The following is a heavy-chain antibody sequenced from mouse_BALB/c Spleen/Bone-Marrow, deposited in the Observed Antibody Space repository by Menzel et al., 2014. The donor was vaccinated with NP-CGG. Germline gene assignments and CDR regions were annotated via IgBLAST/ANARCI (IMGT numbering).Heavy chain of an antibody. Sequence: DVQLQESGGGLVQPGDSLRLSCATSGFTFSDFYMEWVRQPPGKRLEWIAASRNKAKYYTTEYSASVKGRFIVSGDTSQSVLYLQMNALRAEDTAIYYCARDVGYGNYFVYWGQGTLVTVSA. CDR1: GFTFSDFY. D-gene: IGHD2-10*02. CDR3: ARDVGYGNYFVY. J-gene: IGHJ3*01. CDR2: SRNKAKYYTT. V-gene: IGHV7-1*02.